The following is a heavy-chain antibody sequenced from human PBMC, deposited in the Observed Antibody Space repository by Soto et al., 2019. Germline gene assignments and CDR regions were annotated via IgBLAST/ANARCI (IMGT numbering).Heavy chain of an antibody. CDR2: ICYDGSNT. J-gene: IGHJ3*02. D-gene: IGHD3-3*01. Sequence: PGGSLRLSCVASGFFLRDFGMHWVRQAPGKGLEWVSVICYDGSNTYQGESVKGRFTISRDISKNTLYLQMNSLRAEDTAVYYCARDRDFWSGSHALDIWGQGTMVTVSS. CDR3: ARDRDFWSGSHALDI. CDR1: GFFLRDFG. V-gene: IGHV3-30*19.